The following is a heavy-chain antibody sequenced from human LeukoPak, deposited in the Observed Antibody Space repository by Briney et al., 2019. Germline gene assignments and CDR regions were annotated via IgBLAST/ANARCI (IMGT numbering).Heavy chain of an antibody. V-gene: IGHV3-11*04. J-gene: IGHJ4*02. CDR2: ISSSSSTI. CDR3: AKGGEMATIRELETLDY. D-gene: IGHD5-24*01. Sequence: GGSLRLSCAASGFTFSDYYMSWIRQAPGKGLEWVSYISSSSSTIYYADSVKGRFTISRDNSKNTLYLQMNSLRAEDTAVYYCAKGGEMATIRELETLDYWGQGTLVTVSS. CDR1: GFTFSDYY.